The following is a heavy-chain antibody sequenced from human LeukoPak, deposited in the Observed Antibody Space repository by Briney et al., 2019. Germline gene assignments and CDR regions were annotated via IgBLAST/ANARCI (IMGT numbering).Heavy chain of an antibody. CDR2: ISGSGGST. D-gene: IGHD3-22*01. V-gene: IGHV3-23*01. CDR3: AKVRPYYYDSSGYCDY. Sequence: PGGSLRLSCAASGFTLSSYAMSWVRQAPGKGLEWVSAISGSGGSTYYADSVKGRFTISRDNSKNTLYLQMNSLRAEDTAVYYCAKVRPYYYDSSGYCDYWGQGTLVTVSS. CDR1: GFTLSSYA. J-gene: IGHJ4*02.